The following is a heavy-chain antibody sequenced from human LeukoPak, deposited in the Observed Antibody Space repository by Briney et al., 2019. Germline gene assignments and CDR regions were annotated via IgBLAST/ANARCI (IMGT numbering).Heavy chain of an antibody. CDR2: INPNSGGT. CDR3: ARGRGPSDSSGWVFFAY. J-gene: IGHJ4*02. D-gene: IGHD6-19*01. Sequence: GASVKVSCKASGFTFTGYYMHWVRQAPEQGLEWMGWINPNSGGTNYAQKFQGRVTLTRDTSISTAYMELSSLRSDDTAVYYCARGRGPSDSSGWVFFAYWGQGTLVTVSS. CDR1: GFTFTGYY. V-gene: IGHV1-2*02.